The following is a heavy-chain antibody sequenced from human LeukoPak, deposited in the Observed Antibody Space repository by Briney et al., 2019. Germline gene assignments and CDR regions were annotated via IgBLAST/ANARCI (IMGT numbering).Heavy chain of an antibody. J-gene: IGHJ5*02. CDR2: INPNSGGT. CDR3: ARVIAGAETAPGHGWFDP. D-gene: IGHD6-19*01. CDR1: GYTFTGYY. V-gene: IGHV1-2*06. Sequence: ASVKVSCKASGYTFTGYYMHWVRQAPGQGLEWMGRINPNSGGTNYAQKFQGRVTMTRDTSISTAYMELSRLRSDDTAVYYCARVIAGAETAPGHGWFDPWGQGTLVTVSS.